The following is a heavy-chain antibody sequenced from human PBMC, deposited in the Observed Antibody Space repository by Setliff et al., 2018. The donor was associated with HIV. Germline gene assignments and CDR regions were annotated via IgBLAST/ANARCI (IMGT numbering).Heavy chain of an antibody. CDR1: GFSFGAYG. CDR2: ISGNSNKI. J-gene: IGHJ5*02. CDR3: ARGQLQLDNWFDP. Sequence: PGGSLRLSCAASGFSFGAYGMNWVRQAPGKGPEWVSYISGNSNKILYADSVKGRFTISRDNAKNSLDLQMNGLTAGDTAVYYCARGQLQLDNWFDPWGQGIQVTVS. V-gene: IGHV3-48*04. D-gene: IGHD1-1*01.